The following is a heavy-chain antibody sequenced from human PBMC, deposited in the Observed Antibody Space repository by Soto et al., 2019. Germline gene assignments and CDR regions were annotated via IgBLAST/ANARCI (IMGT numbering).Heavy chain of an antibody. D-gene: IGHD2-8*01. CDR1: GFTFSSYA. V-gene: IGHV3-23*01. CDR3: AKGDRAFCTNGACDRSDY. Sequence: EVQLLESGGGLVQPGGSLRLSCAASGFTFSSYAMNWVRQAPGKGLEWVSAISGSGGSTYYADSVKGRFTISRDNSNNTLYLQMSSLRAEDTAIYYCAKGDRAFCTNGACDRSDYWGQGTLVTVSS. J-gene: IGHJ4*02. CDR2: ISGSGGST.